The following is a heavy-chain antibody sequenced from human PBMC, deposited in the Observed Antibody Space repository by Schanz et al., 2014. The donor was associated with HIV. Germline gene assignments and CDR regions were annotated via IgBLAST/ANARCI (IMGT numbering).Heavy chain of an antibody. V-gene: IGHV1-69*13. CDR3: ARGEDWPGGASDH. D-gene: IGHD1-26*01. CDR1: GDCFTTRT. J-gene: IGHJ5*02. Sequence: QVQLQQSGAEVKKPGSSVKVSCTASGDCFTTRTISWLRQAPGHALEWMGGIIPIFGAAKNAPKFQGRVTITADESTSTAYMELSSLRSEDTAVYYCARGEDWPGGASDHWGQGTLVIVSS. CDR2: IIPIFGAA.